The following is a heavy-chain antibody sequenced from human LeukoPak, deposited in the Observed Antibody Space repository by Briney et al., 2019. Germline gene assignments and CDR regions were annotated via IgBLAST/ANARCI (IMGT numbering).Heavy chain of an antibody. Sequence: ASVKVSCKASGGTFSSYAISWVRQAPGQGLEWMGGIIPIFGTANYAQKFQGRVTITTDESTSTAYMELSSLRSEDTAVYYCARAHCSSTSCQNWFDPWGQGTLVTVSS. CDR3: ARAHCSSTSCQNWFDP. CDR1: GGTFSSYA. V-gene: IGHV1-69*05. D-gene: IGHD2-2*01. CDR2: IIPIFGTA. J-gene: IGHJ5*02.